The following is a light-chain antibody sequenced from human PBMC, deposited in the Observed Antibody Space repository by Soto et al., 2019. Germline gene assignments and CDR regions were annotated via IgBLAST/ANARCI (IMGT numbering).Light chain of an antibody. V-gene: IGLV1-40*01. CDR2: GTS. J-gene: IGLJ2*01. CDR3: QSYDSSLSAYVV. CDR1: SSNIGAGHD. Sequence: QSVLTQPPSVSGAPGQRVTISCTGSSSNIGAGHDVHWYQQLPGKAPRLLIYGTSNRPSGVPDRFSGSKSGTSASLALTGLQAGDEADYFCQSYDSSLSAYVVFGGGTKLTV.